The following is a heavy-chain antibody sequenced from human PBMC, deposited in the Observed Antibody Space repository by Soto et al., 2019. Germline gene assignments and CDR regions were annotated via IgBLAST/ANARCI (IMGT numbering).Heavy chain of an antibody. CDR2: IWYDGSNK. J-gene: IGHJ6*02. Sequence: GGSLRLSCAASGFTFSSYGMHWVRQAPGKGLEWVAVIWYDGSNKYYADSVKGRFTISRDNSKNTLYLQMNSLRAEDTAVYYCARDRILQQLPTEQYYYYYGMDVWGQGTTVTVSS. V-gene: IGHV3-33*01. CDR1: GFTFSSYG. D-gene: IGHD6-13*01. CDR3: ARDRILQQLPTEQYYYYYGMDV.